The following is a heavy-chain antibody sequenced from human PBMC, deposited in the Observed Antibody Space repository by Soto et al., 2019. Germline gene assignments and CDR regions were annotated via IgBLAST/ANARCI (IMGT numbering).Heavy chain of an antibody. CDR3: AHSVVAGLGYYFDY. CDR2: IYWDDDK. Sequence: QITLKESGPPLVKPTQTLTLTCTFSGFSLSTTRVGVGWIRQPPGKALEWLALIYWDDDKRYSPSLKSRLTIHKDTSKNQVFLTMTNMDPVDTATYYCAHSVVAGLGYYFDYWGQGTLVTVSS. V-gene: IGHV2-5*02. D-gene: IGHD6-19*01. CDR1: GFSLSTTRVG. J-gene: IGHJ4*02.